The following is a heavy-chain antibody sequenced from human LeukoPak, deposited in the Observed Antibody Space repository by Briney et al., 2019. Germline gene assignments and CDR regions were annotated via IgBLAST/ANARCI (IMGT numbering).Heavy chain of an antibody. Sequence: SETLSLTCTVSGGSISSYYWSWIRQPPGKGLERIGYIYYSGSTNYNPSLKSRVTISVDTSKNQFSLKLSSVTAADTAVYYCARSPSSSSDLDYWGQGTLVTVSS. D-gene: IGHD6-13*01. J-gene: IGHJ4*02. CDR2: IYYSGST. CDR3: ARSPSSSSDLDY. V-gene: IGHV4-59*01. CDR1: GGSISSYY.